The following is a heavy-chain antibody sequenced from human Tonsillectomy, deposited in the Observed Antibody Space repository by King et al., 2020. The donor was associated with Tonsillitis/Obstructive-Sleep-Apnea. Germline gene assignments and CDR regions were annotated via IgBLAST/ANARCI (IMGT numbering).Heavy chain of an antibody. CDR2: ISYDGSNK. D-gene: IGHD3-3*01. CDR1: GFTFSSYA. Sequence: VQLVESGGGVVQPGRSLRLSCAASGFTFSSYAMHWVRQAPGKGLEWVAVISYDGSNKYYADSVKGRFTISRDNSKNTLYLQMNSLRAEDTAVYYCARGSVFGGVSATPHIYFWGQGTLVTVSS. V-gene: IGHV3-30*01. CDR3: ARGSVFGGVSATPHIYF. J-gene: IGHJ4*02.